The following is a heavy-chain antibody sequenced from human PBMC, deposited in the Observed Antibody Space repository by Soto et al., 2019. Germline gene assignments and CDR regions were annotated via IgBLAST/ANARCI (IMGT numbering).Heavy chain of an antibody. CDR2: ISYDGSNK. J-gene: IGHJ4*02. Sequence: QVQLVESGGGVVQPGRSLRLSCAASGFTFSSYGMHWVRQAPGTGLEWVAVISYDGSNKYYADSVKGRFTISRDNSKNTLYLQMNSLRAEDTAVYYCAVYSSGWYPRDYWGQGTLVTVSS. CDR3: AVYSSGWYPRDY. CDR1: GFTFSSYG. D-gene: IGHD6-19*01. V-gene: IGHV3-30*03.